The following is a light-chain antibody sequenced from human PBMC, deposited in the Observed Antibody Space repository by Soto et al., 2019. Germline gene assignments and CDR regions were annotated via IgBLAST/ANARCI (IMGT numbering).Light chain of an antibody. CDR1: SSDVGGYKF. Sequence: QSALTQPPSASGSPGQSVTISCTGNSSDVGGYKFVSWYQQYPGKAPKLIIYDFTKRPSGVPDRFSGSKSGNTASLAVSGLQTEDEADYYCSSYVDSNVVFGGGTKLTVL. CDR2: DFT. V-gene: IGLV2-8*01. J-gene: IGLJ2*01. CDR3: SSYVDSNVV.